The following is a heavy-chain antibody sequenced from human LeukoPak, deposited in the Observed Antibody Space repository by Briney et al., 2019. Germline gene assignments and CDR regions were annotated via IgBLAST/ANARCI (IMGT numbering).Heavy chain of an antibody. CDR3: ARLLVRGVIVRAFDI. V-gene: IGHV5-51*01. Sequence: GESLQISSKGSGYSFTSYWIGWVRQRPGKGLEWMGIIYPGDSDTRYSPSFQGQVTISADKSISTAYLQWSSLKASDTAMYYCARLLVRGVIVRAFDIWGQGTMVTVSS. CDR2: IYPGDSDT. D-gene: IGHD3-10*01. CDR1: GYSFTSYW. J-gene: IGHJ3*02.